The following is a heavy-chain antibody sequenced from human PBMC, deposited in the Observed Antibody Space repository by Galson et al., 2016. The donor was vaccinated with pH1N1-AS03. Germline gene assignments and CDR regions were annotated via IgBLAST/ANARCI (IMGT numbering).Heavy chain of an antibody. CDR1: GFTFSKYS. V-gene: IGHV3-21*06. J-gene: IGHJ6*02. Sequence: SLRLSCAASGFTFSKYSIAWVRQAPGQGLEWVSSISSRGDDIYYAGSVKGRFTISRDNAKNSLYLQMNGLRVEDTALYYCARPTAGLYSTYFGLDVWGQGTTVTVSS. CDR3: ARPTAGLYSTYFGLDV. D-gene: IGHD6-13*01. CDR2: ISSRGDDI.